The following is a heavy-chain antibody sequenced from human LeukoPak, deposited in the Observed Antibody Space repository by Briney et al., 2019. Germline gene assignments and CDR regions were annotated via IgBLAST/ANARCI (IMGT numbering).Heavy chain of an antibody. CDR3: AREGGPYRPLDY. V-gene: IGHV4-4*07. CDR1: GGSISSYF. J-gene: IGHJ4*02. CDR2: IYSSGNT. Sequence: SETLSLTCTVSGGSISSYFWSWIRRPAGKGLEWIGRIYSSGNTNYNPSLKSRVTMSVDTSKNQFSLKLSSVTAADTAVYYCAREGGPYRPLDYSGQGTLVTVAS.